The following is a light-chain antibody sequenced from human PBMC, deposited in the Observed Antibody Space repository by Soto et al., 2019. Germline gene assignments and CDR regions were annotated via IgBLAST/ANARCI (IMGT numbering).Light chain of an antibody. J-gene: IGLJ1*01. CDR1: SGHSSYI. CDR3: ETWVSNTYV. CDR2: LEGSGSY. Sequence: QSVLTQSSFASASLGSSVKLTCTLSSGHSSYIIAWHQQQPGKAPRYLMKLEGSGSYNTGSGVPDRFSCSSSGADRYLTISNLQFEDEADYYCETWVSNTYVFGTGTKLTVL. V-gene: IGLV4-60*02.